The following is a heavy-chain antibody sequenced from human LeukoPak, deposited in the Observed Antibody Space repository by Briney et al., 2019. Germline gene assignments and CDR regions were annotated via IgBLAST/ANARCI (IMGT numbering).Heavy chain of an antibody. CDR1: GFTVSSNY. Sequence: GGSLRLSCAASGFTVSSNYMSWVRQAPGKGLEWVSVIYSGGSTYYADSVKGRFTISRDNSKNTLYLQMNSLRAEDTAVYYCARESVVAQNFGYWGQGTLVTVSS. D-gene: IGHD5-12*01. CDR2: IYSGGST. CDR3: ARESVVAQNFGY. V-gene: IGHV3-53*01. J-gene: IGHJ4*02.